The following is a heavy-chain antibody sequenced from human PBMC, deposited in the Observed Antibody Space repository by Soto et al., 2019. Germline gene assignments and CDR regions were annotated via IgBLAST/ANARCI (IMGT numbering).Heavy chain of an antibody. Sequence: QVQLVQSGAEVKKPGASVKVSCKASGYTFTSYYMHWVRQAPGQGLEWMGIINPSGGSTSYAQKFQGRVTMNRDTSTSTVYMELSILRSEDTAVYYCARGDRITMVRGVSMGGYCYYYGMDVWGQGPTVTVSS. D-gene: IGHD3-10*01. V-gene: IGHV1-46*01. CDR1: GYTFTSYY. CDR2: INPSGGST. J-gene: IGHJ6*02. CDR3: ARGDRITMVRGVSMGGYCYYYGMDV.